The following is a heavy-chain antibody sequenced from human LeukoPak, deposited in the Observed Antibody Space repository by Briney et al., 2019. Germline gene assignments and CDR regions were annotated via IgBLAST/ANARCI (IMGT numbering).Heavy chain of an antibody. D-gene: IGHD3-9*01. CDR2: ISGSGGST. Sequence: GGSLRLSCAASGFTFSSYAMSWVRQAPGKGLEWVPAISGSGGSTYYADSVKGRFTISRDNSKNTLYLQMNSLRAEDTAVYYCAKNPPRIRYFDWPKDYWGQGTLVTVSS. CDR1: GFTFSSYA. CDR3: AKNPPRIRYFDWPKDY. V-gene: IGHV3-23*01. J-gene: IGHJ4*02.